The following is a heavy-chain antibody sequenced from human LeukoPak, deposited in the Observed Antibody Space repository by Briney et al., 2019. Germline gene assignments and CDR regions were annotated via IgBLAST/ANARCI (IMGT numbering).Heavy chain of an antibody. CDR3: VRDPGITGTSY. CDR1: GFTFSSYE. Sequence: GGSLRLSCAASGFTFSSYEMNWVRQAPGKGLEWGSYISGSGSTIYYTDSVKGRFTISRDNAKNSLYLQMNSLRAEDTAVYYCVRDPGITGTSYWGQGTLVTVSS. J-gene: IGHJ4*02. D-gene: IGHD1-20*01. V-gene: IGHV3-48*03. CDR2: ISGSGSTI.